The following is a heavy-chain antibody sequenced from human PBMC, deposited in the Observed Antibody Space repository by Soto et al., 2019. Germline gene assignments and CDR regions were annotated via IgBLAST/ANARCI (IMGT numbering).Heavy chain of an antibody. CDR3: AAVSTVWQPMGPTDF. CDR1: GFTFTSPA. J-gene: IGHJ4*02. V-gene: IGHV1-58*01. CDR2: IAVGSGYT. Sequence: SEKVSCKASGFTFTSPAFQWVRQARGQRLEWLGWIAVGSGYTNYAQRFQDRVTLTRDMATATTHMELSRLTSEDTAIYYCAAVSTVWQPMGPTDFWGPGTLVTVFS. D-gene: IGHD1-26*01.